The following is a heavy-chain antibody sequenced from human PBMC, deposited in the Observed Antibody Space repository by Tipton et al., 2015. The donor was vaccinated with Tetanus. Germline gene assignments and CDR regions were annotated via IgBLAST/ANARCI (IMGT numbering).Heavy chain of an antibody. D-gene: IGHD3-9*01. CDR3: ARVKGSVILSGPNWFDP. CDR2: MNPNSGNT. J-gene: IGHJ5*02. V-gene: IGHV1-8*01. CDR1: GYTFSSYE. Sequence: QSGPEVKKPGASVKVSCKASGYTFSSYEINWVRQATGQGLEWMGWMNPNSGNTGYAQKFQGRVTMTRSTSMSTAYMELSGLRSEDTAVYYCARVKGSVILSGPNWFDPWGQGTLVTVSP.